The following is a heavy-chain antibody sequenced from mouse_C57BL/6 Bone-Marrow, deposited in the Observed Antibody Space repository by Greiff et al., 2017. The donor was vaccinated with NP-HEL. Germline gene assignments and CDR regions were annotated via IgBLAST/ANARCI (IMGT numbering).Heavy chain of an antibody. CDR1: GFTFSDYY. J-gene: IGHJ2*01. D-gene: IGHD1-1*01. Sequence: EVKLMESEGGLVQPGSSMKLSCTASGFTFSDYYMAWVRQVPEKGLEWVANINYDGSSTYYLDSLKSRFTISRDNAKNILYLQMSSLKSEDTATYYCAREGYYGGYFDYWGQGTTLTVSS. CDR2: INYDGSST. CDR3: AREGYYGGYFDY. V-gene: IGHV5-16*01.